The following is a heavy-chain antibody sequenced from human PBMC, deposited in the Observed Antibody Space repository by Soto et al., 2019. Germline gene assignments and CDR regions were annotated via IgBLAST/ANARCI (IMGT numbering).Heavy chain of an antibody. J-gene: IGHJ4*02. CDR2: IYYSGST. D-gene: IGHD5-12*01. CDR1: GGSISSYY. Sequence: ASETLSLTCTVSGGSISSYYWSWIRQPPGKGLEWIAYIYYSGSTNYNPSLKSRVGISVDMSKNQFSLKLRSVTAADTAVYYCARNGGGYDHFGFDYWGQGTLVTVSS. CDR3: ARNGGGYDHFGFDY. V-gene: IGHV4-59*01.